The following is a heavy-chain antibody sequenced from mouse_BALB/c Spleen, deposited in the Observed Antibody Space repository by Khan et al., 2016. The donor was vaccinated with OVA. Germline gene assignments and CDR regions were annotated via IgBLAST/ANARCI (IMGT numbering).Heavy chain of an antibody. D-gene: IGHD4-1*01. V-gene: IGHV5-17*02. CDR3: ARGNWAY. CDR1: GFTFSSFG. Sequence: EVELVESGGGLVQPGGSRKLSCAASGFTFSSFGMHWVRQAPEKGLEWVAYINSGSSTIYYADPVKGRFTISRDNPRNTLFLQMTGLRSEDTAMYYCARGNWAYWGQGTTVTVSS. CDR2: INSGSSTI. J-gene: IGHJ2*01.